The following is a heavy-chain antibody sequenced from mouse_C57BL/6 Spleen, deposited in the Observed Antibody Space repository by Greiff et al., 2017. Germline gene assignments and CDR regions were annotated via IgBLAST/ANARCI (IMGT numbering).Heavy chain of an antibody. CDR2: INPSSGYT. J-gene: IGHJ2*01. CDR1: GYTFASYT. CDR3: ARDPITTVVAPFDY. Sequence: QVQLKESGAELARPGASVKMSCKASGYTFASYTMHWVTQRPGQGLEWIGYINPSSGYTKYNQKFKDKATLTADKSSSTAYMQLSSLTSEDSAVYYCARDPITTVVAPFDYWGQGTTLTVSS. D-gene: IGHD1-1*01. V-gene: IGHV1-4*01.